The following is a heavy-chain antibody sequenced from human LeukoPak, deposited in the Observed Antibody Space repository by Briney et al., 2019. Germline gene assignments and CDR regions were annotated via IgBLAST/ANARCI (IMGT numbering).Heavy chain of an antibody. CDR1: GFTFSSYA. CDR2: ISGSGGST. Sequence: PGGSLRLSCAASGFTFSSYAMSCVRQAPGKGLEWVSAISGSGGSTYYADSVKGRFTISRDNSKDTLYLQMNSLRAEDTAVYYCAKVTPVVASRYYFDYWGQGTLVTVSS. CDR3: AKVTPVVASRYYFDY. J-gene: IGHJ4*02. V-gene: IGHV3-23*01. D-gene: IGHD4-23*01.